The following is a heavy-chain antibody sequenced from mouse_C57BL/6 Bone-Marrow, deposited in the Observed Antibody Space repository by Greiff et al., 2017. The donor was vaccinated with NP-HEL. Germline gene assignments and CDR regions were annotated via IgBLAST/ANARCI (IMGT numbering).Heavy chain of an antibody. D-gene: IGHD1-1*01. V-gene: IGHV1-72*01. CDR3: ARYYYGSSSFDY. CDR2: IDPNSGGT. Sequence: QVQLQQPGAELVKPGASVKLSFTSYLMHWVKQRPGRGLEWIGRIDPNSGGTKYNEKFKSKATLTVDKPSSTVYMQLNSLTSEDSAVYYCARYYYGSSSFDYWGQGTTLTVSS. CDR1: TSYL. J-gene: IGHJ2*01.